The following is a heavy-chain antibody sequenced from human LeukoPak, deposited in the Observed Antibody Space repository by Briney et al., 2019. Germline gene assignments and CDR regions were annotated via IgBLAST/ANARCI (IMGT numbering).Heavy chain of an antibody. CDR1: GFTFSSYA. CDR3: AGSSGLY. Sequence: PGRSLRLSCAASGFTFSSYAMHWVRQAPGKGLEGVAVISYDGSNKYYADSVKGRFTISRDNSKNTLYLQMNSLRAEDTAVYYCAGSSGLYWGQGTLVTVSS. V-gene: IGHV3-30*04. J-gene: IGHJ4*02. D-gene: IGHD6-19*01. CDR2: ISYDGSNK.